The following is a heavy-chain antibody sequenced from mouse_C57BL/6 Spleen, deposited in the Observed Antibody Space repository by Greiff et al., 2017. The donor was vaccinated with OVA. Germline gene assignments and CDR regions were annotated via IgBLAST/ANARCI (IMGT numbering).Heavy chain of an antibody. CDR1: GFALTSYA. CDR2: IWTGGGT. D-gene: IGHD1-1*01. CDR3: SRSTTVVARDWYFDV. J-gene: IGHJ1*03. V-gene: IGHV2-9-1*01. Sequence: VKVVESGPGLVAPSQSLSISCTVSGFALTSYAISWVRQPPGKGLEWLGVIWTGGGTNYNSALKSRLSISKDNSKSQVFLKMNSLQTDDTARYYCSRSTTVVARDWYFDVWGTGTTVTVSS.